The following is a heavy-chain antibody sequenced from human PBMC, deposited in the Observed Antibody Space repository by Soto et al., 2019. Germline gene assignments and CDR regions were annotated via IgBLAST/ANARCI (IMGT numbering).Heavy chain of an antibody. CDR3: ARQGEGAVGYSRGAFDI. Sequence: SETLSLTCTVSGGSISSYYWSWIRQPPGKGLEWIGYIYYSGSTNYNPSLKSRVTISVDTSKNQFSLKLSSVTAADTAVYYCARQGEGAVGYSRGAFDIWAQGTMVTVSS. J-gene: IGHJ3*02. V-gene: IGHV4-59*08. CDR2: IYYSGST. CDR1: GGSISSYY. D-gene: IGHD6-13*01.